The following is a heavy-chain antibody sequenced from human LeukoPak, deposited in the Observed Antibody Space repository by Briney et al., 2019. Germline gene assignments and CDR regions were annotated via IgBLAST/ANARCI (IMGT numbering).Heavy chain of an antibody. D-gene: IGHD6-19*01. J-gene: IGHJ4*02. V-gene: IGHV3-11*01. CDR1: GFTFSDYY. CDR3: ASWYSSGWSYYFDY. Sequence: GGSLRLSCAASGFTFSDYYMSWIRQAPGKGLEWVSYISSSGSTIYYADSVKGRFTISRDNAKNSLYLQMNSLRAEDTAVYYCASWYSSGWSYYFDYWGQGTLVTVSS. CDR2: ISSSGSTI.